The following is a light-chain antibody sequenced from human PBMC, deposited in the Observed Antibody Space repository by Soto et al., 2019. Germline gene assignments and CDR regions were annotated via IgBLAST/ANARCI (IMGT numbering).Light chain of an antibody. CDR3: SSYTSSNTVI. CDR2: DVR. V-gene: IGLV2-14*03. CDR1: SSDVGGYNY. Sequence: QSALTQPASVSGSPGQSITISCTGTSSDVGGYNYISWSQQHPGKAPKFIIYDVRNRPSGVSNRFSGSRSGNTASLTISGLQAEDEADYYCSSYTSSNTVIFGGGTKLTVL. J-gene: IGLJ2*01.